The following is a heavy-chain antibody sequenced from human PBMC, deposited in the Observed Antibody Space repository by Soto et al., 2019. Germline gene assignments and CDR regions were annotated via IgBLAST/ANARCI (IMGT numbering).Heavy chain of an antibody. J-gene: IGHJ6*02. CDR1: GSTFTGYY. V-gene: IGHV1-2*02. Sequence: AASVKFSCTASGSTFTGYYMHWVRQAPGQGLEWMGWINPNSGGTNYAQKFQGRVTMTRDTSISTAYMELSRLRSDDTAVYYCAREEGYSYGTALYYYGMDVWGQGTTVTVSS. CDR3: AREEGYSYGTALYYYGMDV. CDR2: INPNSGGT. D-gene: IGHD5-18*01.